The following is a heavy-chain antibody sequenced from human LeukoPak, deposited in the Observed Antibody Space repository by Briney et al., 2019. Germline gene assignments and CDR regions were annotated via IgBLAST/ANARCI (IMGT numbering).Heavy chain of an antibody. CDR1: GFTFSSYA. Sequence: PGGSLRLSCAASGFTFSSYAMSWVRQAPGISGSGGSTYYADSVKGRFTISRDNAKNTLYLQMNSLRAEDTAVYYCARVTGIAAPAGAFDYWGQGTLVTVSS. V-gene: IGHV3-23*01. CDR2: ISGSGGST. J-gene: IGHJ4*02. D-gene: IGHD6-6*01. CDR3: ARVTGIAAPAGAFDY.